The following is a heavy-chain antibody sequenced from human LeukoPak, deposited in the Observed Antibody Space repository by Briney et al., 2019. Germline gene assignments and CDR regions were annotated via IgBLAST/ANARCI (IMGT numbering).Heavy chain of an antibody. J-gene: IGHJ4*02. CDR2: IRSKANSYAT. V-gene: IGHV3-73*01. D-gene: IGHD1-7*01. CDR1: GFTFSGSA. Sequence: GGSLRLSCAASGFTFSGSAMHWVRQASGKGLGWVGLIRSKANSYATAYGASVKGRFTISRDDSKNTANLQMNSLKTDDTAVYYCTSSITGTTFDYWGQGTLVTVSS. CDR3: TSSITGTTFDY.